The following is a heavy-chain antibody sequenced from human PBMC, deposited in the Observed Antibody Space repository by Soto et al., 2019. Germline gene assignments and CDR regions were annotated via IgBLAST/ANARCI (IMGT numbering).Heavy chain of an antibody. J-gene: IGHJ6*02. D-gene: IGHD3-3*02. CDR2: INHSGST. Sequence: SETLCVTCAVYGGSFSGYDWRWILQPPGKGLEWIGEINHSGSTNYNPSLKSRVTISVDTSKNQFSLKLSSVTAADTAVYYCARDAVLEWTLYGMDVWGQGTTVTVSS. CDR3: ARDAVLEWTLYGMDV. V-gene: IGHV4-34*01. CDR1: GGSFSGYD.